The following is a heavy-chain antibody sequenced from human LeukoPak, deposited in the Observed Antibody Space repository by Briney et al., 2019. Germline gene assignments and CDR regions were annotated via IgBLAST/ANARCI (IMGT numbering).Heavy chain of an antibody. CDR3: AREEDGYDSSGYFCD. CDR2: ISSSGSTI. D-gene: IGHD3-22*01. V-gene: IGHV3-48*03. CDR1: GFTFSSYE. J-gene: IGHJ4*02. Sequence: GGSLRLSCAASGFTFSSYEMNWVRQAPGKGLEWVSYISSSGSTIYYAGSVKGRFTISGDNAKNSLYLQMNSLRAEDTAVYYCAREEDGYDSSGYFCDWGQGTLVTVSS.